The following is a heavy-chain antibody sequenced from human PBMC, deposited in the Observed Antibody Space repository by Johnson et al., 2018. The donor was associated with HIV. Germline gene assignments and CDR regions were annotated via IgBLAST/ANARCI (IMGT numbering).Heavy chain of an antibody. D-gene: IGHD2-2*01. Sequence: QEQLVESGGGVVQPGRSLRLSCAASRFTFKTYTMHWVRQAPGKGLEWVALISNDGSNNYYADSVKGRFTISRDNSKNVLYLQMKTLRLEDTAIYYCARPRVAVLPAGAFDIWGPGTMVTVSS. CDR1: RFTFKTYT. J-gene: IGHJ3*02. CDR2: ISNDGSNN. V-gene: IGHV3-30*03. CDR3: ARPRVAVLPAGAFDI.